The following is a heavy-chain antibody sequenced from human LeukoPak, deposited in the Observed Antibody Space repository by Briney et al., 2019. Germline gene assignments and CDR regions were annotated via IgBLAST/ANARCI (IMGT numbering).Heavy chain of an antibody. CDR1: GFTFSSYG. D-gene: IGHD6-13*01. CDR3: AKVGYSSSWDNDAFDI. CDR2: IRYDGSNK. V-gene: IGHV3-30*02. J-gene: IGHJ3*02. Sequence: PGGSLRLSCAASGFTFSSYGMHWVRQAPGKGLEWVAFIRYDGSNKYYADSVKGRFTISRDNSKNTLYLQMNSLRAEDTAVYYCAKVGYSSSWDNDAFDIWGQGTMVTVSS.